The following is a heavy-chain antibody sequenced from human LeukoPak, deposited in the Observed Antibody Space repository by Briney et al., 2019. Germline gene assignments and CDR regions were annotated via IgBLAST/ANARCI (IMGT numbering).Heavy chain of an antibody. V-gene: IGHV3-23*01. J-gene: IGHJ4*02. CDR3: AKVEGYYDSSGKAYYFDY. CDR2: ISGSGGST. Sequence: GGSLRLSCAASGFTLSSYAMSWVRQAPGKGLEWFSAISGSGGSTYYADSVKGRFTISRDNSKNALYLQMNSLRAEDTAVYYCAKVEGYYDSSGKAYYFDYWGQGTLVTVSS. D-gene: IGHD3-22*01. CDR1: GFTLSSYA.